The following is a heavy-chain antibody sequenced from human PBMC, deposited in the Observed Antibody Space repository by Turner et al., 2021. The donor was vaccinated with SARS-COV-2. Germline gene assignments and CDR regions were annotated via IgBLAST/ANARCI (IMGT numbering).Heavy chain of an antibody. CDR2: INPDSGST. D-gene: IGHD2-15*01. Sequence: QVQLVQSGAEAQKPGALVKVSCKASGSTFTGYYMQWLRRAPGQGIEWRGRINPDSGSTNYAQKLRGRVTMTRETTNSTAYMELSRLRSDDTAVYYCARAIGYSQFDPWGQGTLVTVSS. J-gene: IGHJ5*02. CDR1: GSTFTGYY. CDR3: ARAIGYSQFDP. V-gene: IGHV1-2*02.